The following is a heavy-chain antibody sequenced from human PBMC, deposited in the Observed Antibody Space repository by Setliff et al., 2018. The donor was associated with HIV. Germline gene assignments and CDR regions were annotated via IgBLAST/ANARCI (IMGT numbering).Heavy chain of an antibody. D-gene: IGHD3-16*02. Sequence: SETLSLTCTVTGGSISITSYFWAWVRQPPGKGLEWIGYIYFSGTTYYNPSLKSRVSISIDTSKNHFSLHLSSVTAADTAVYYCASVSPGGYSSSPGPSYWGRGKLVTVSS. V-gene: IGHV4-39*07. CDR1: GGSISITSYF. J-gene: IGHJ4*02. CDR2: IYFSGTT. CDR3: ASVSPGGYSSSPGPSY.